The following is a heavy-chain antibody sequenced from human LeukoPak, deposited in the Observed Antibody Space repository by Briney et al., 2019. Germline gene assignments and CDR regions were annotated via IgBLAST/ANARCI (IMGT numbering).Heavy chain of an antibody. CDR3: AREGRFYGMDV. J-gene: IGHJ6*02. V-gene: IGHV3-33*01. D-gene: IGHD3-3*01. CDR1: GFTFSSYG. Sequence: GGSLRLSCAASGFTFSSYGMHWVRQAPGKGLEWVAVIWYDGSNKYYADSVKGRFTISRDNSKNTPYLQMNSLRAEDTAVYYCAREGRFYGMDVWGQGTTVTVSS. CDR2: IWYDGSNK.